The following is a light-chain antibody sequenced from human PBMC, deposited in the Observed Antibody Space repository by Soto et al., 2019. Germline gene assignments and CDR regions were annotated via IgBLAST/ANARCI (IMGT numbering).Light chain of an antibody. V-gene: IGKV3-11*01. Sequence: EIVLTQSPATLSLSPGERATLSCRASQSVSSYLAWYQQKPGQAPRLLIYDASNRATGIPARFSVSGSGTDFTVTISSLEPEDFAVYYCQQRSNWITFGQGTRLEIK. CDR1: QSVSSY. CDR2: DAS. J-gene: IGKJ5*01. CDR3: QQRSNWIT.